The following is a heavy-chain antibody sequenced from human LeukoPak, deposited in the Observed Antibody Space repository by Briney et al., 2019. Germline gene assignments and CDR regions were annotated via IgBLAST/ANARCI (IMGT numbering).Heavy chain of an antibody. CDR1: GFIFKSYG. Sequence: GGSLRLSCVASGFIFKSYGMNWVRQAPGKGLEWVSGIYTNGRTRYADSVNGRFTISRDNSKNTLYLHMGSLRTEDMAVYYCARVNGMIRGVNDYWGQGTLVTVSS. V-gene: IGHV3-66*02. CDR3: ARVNGMIRGVNDY. CDR2: IYTNGRT. D-gene: IGHD3-10*01. J-gene: IGHJ4*02.